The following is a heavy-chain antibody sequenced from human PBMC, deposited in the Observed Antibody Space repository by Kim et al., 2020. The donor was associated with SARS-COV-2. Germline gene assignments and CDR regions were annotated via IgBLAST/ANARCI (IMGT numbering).Heavy chain of an antibody. Sequence: GRFTISRDNAKNSLYLQMNSLRGEDTAVYYCARDLGCSSTSCYTYNWFDPWGQGTLVTVSS. J-gene: IGHJ5*02. CDR3: ARDLGCSSTSCYTYNWFDP. V-gene: IGHV3-11*01. D-gene: IGHD2-2*02.